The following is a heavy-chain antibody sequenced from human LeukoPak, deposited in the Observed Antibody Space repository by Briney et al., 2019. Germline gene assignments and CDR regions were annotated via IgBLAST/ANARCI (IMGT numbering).Heavy chain of an antibody. CDR2: INHSGST. CDR1: GGSFSGYY. CDR3: ARQIYSSSCHDY. J-gene: IGHJ4*02. V-gene: IGHV4-34*01. D-gene: IGHD6-13*01. Sequence: SETLSLTCAVYGGSFSGYYWSWIRQPPGKGLEWIGEINHSGSTNYNPSLKSRVTISVDTSKNKFSLKLSSVTAADTAVYYCARQIYSSSCHDYWGQGTLVTVSS.